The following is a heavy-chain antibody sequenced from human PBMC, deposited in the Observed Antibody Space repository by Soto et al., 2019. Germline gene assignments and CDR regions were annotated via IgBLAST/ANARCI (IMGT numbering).Heavy chain of an antibody. CDR3: ARESGGSYHSGDAFDI. V-gene: IGHV1-18*04. CDR1: GYTFTSYG. J-gene: IGHJ3*02. CDR2: ISAYNGNT. D-gene: IGHD1-26*01. Sequence: ASVKVSCKASGYTFTSYGISWVRQAPGQGLEWMGWISAYNGNTNYAQKHQGRVTMTTDTSTSTAYMELRSLRSDDTAVYYCARESGGSYHSGDAFDIWGQGTMVTVSS.